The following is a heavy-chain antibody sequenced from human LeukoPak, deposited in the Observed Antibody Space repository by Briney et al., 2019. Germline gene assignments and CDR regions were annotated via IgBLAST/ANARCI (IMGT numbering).Heavy chain of an antibody. Sequence: PSETLSLTCTVSGGSISSYYWSWIRQPAGKGLEWIGRIYTSGSTNYNPSLKSRVTMSVDTSKNQFSLQLNSVTPEDTAVYYCAREILIAAETYYYGMDVWGQGTTVTVSS. CDR3: AREILIAAETYYYGMDV. CDR2: IYTSGST. CDR1: GGSISSYY. V-gene: IGHV4-4*07. J-gene: IGHJ6*02. D-gene: IGHD6-25*01.